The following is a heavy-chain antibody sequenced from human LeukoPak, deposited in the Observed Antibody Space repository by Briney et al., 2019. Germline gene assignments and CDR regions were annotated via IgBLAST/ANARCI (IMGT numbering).Heavy chain of an antibody. J-gene: IGHJ6*02. CDR3: ATRYYDSSGYHVDGMDV. CDR1: GYSFTSYW. D-gene: IGHD3-22*01. Sequence: GESLKISCKGSGYSFTSYWIGWVRQMPGKGLEWMGIIYPGDSDTRYSPSFQGQVTISADKSISTAYLQWSSLKASDTAMYYCATRYYDSSGYHVDGMDVWGQGTTVTVSS. CDR2: IYPGDSDT. V-gene: IGHV5-51*01.